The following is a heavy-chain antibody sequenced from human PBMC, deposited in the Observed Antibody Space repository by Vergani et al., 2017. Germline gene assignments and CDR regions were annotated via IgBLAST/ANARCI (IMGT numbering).Heavy chain of an antibody. CDR1: GYTFTSYY. V-gene: IGHV1-46*01. CDR3: ARDHGDGYNYFDI. D-gene: IGHD5-24*01. J-gene: IGHJ3*02. CDR2: INPSGGYT. Sequence: QVHLVQSGAEVKKPGASVKVSCKASGYTFTSYYMHWVRQAPGQGLEWMGIINPSGGYTGYAKKFQGRDTMTRATSTSTVDMELSSLRSEDTDVYYCARDHGDGYNYFDIWGQGTTVTVSS.